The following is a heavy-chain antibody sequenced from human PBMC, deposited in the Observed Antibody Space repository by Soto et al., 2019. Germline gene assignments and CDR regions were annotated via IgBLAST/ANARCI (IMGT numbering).Heavy chain of an antibody. V-gene: IGHV3-30*18. CDR3: AKDTSYDFWSGYYYYYGMDV. CDR1: GFTFSTYG. J-gene: IGHJ6*02. Sequence: QVQLVESGGGVVQPGRSLRLSCAASGFTFSTYGMHWVRQAPGKGLEWVAVISYDGSNKYYADSVKGRFTISRDNSKNTLYLQMNSLRAEDTAVFYCAKDTSYDFWSGYYYYYGMDVWGQGTTVTVSS. CDR2: ISYDGSNK. D-gene: IGHD3-3*01.